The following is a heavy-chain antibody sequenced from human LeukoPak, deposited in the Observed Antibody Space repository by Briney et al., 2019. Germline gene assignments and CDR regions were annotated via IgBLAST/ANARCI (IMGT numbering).Heavy chain of an antibody. J-gene: IGHJ5*02. CDR2: IYPGDSDT. CDR3: ARRAAEWELLDH. D-gene: IGHD1-26*01. V-gene: IGHV5-51*01. CDR1: GYGFTDYW. Sequence: GESLKISCKGSGYGFTDYWIGWVRQMPGKGLEWMGSIYPGDSDTRYSPSFQGQVTISADKSISTAYLQWSSLKASDTAIYYCARRAAEWELLDHWGQGTLVTVSP.